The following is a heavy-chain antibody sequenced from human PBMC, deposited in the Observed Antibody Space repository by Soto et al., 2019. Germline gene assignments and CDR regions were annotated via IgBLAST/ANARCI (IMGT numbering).Heavy chain of an antibody. V-gene: IGHV3-15*01. D-gene: IGHD6-13*01. CDR1: GFTFSNAW. Sequence: EVQLVESGGGLVKPGVSLRLSCAASGFTFSNAWMSWVRQAPGKGLEWVGRIKSKTDGGTTNYAAPVKGRFTISGDDSKNTLYLQMNSLKTEDTAMYYCTTDIAGYFDYWGQGILVTVSS. J-gene: IGHJ4*02. CDR2: IKSKTDGGTT. CDR3: TTDIAGYFDY.